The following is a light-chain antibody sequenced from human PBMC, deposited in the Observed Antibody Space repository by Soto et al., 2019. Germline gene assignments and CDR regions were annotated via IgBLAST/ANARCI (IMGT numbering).Light chain of an antibody. CDR2: KAS. Sequence: DIQMTQSPSTLSASVGDRVTITCRASQSISSWLAWYQQKPGKAPKLLIYKASSLESGVPSRFSGSGSGTEFTLTISSLQPDDFAPYYCQQYSRVYTFGQGTKLEIK. CDR1: QSISSW. J-gene: IGKJ2*01. V-gene: IGKV1-5*03. CDR3: QQYSRVYT.